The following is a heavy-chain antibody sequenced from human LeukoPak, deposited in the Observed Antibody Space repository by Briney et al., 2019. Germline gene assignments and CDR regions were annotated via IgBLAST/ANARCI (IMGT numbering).Heavy chain of an antibody. CDR3: ARFLEGYYYDSSGYGYFDY. J-gene: IGHJ4*02. CDR1: GFTFSSSA. CDR2: TGVSGS. D-gene: IGHD3-22*01. V-gene: IGHV3-23*01. Sequence: GGSLRLSCAASGFTFSSSAMTWVRQVLGKGLEWVSTTGVSGSYYADSVKGRFTISRDNSKNTLYLQMNSLRAEDTAVYYCARFLEGYYYDSSGYGYFDYWGQGTLVTVSS.